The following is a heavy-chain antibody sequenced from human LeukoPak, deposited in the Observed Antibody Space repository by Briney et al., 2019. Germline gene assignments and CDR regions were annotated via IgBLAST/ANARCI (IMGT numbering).Heavy chain of an antibody. CDR3: ARVSSGATTVDY. V-gene: IGHV4-4*02. J-gene: IGHJ4*02. D-gene: IGHD1-26*01. CDR2: IYHSGST. Sequence: KTSETPSLTCAVSGGSISSSNWWSWVRQPPGKGLEWIGEIYHSGSTNYNPSLKSRVTISVDKSKNQFSLKLSSVTAADTAVYYCARVSSGATTVDYWGQGTLVTVSS. CDR1: GGSISSSNW.